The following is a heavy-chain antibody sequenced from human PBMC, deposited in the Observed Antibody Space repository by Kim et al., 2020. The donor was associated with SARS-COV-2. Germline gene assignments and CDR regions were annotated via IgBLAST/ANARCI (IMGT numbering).Heavy chain of an antibody. Sequence: GESLKISCKGSGYSFTSYWIGWVRQMPGKGLEWMGIIYPGDSDTRYSPSFQGQVTISADKSISTAYLQWSSLKASDTAMYYCARHTGRGNYYYYGMYVWGQGTTVTVSS. J-gene: IGHJ6*02. V-gene: IGHV5-51*01. CDR2: IYPGDSDT. D-gene: IGHD3-10*01. CDR3: ARHTGRGNYYYYGMYV. CDR1: GYSFTSYW.